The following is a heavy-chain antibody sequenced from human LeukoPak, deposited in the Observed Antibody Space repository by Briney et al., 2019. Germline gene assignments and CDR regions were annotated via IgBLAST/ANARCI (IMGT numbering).Heavy chain of an antibody. CDR2: MNPNSGNT. CDR1: GYTFTSYD. V-gene: IGHV1-8*01. CDR3: ARRLYGDYYFDY. Sequence: GASVKLSCKASGYTFTSYDINWVRQATGQGLEWMGWMNPNSGNTGYAQKFQGRVTMTRNTSISTAYMELSSLRSEDTAVYYCARRLYGDYYFDYWGQGTLVTVSS. J-gene: IGHJ4*02. D-gene: IGHD4-17*01.